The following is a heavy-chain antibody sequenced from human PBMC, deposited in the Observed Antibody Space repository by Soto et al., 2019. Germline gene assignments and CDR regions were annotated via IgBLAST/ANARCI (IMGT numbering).Heavy chain of an antibody. V-gene: IGHV4-59*01. CDR1: GGSISSYY. D-gene: IGHD3-16*01. Sequence: QVQLQESGPGLVKPSETLSLTCTVSGGSISSYYWTWIRQPPGKGLEWIGNVYYSGSTNYNPSLKSRVTISIHTSKHQLSLRVTSVTAADTAVYYCARGGVWGYTRQDFDSWGQGTLVTVSS. J-gene: IGHJ4*02. CDR2: VYYSGST. CDR3: ARGGVWGYTRQDFDS.